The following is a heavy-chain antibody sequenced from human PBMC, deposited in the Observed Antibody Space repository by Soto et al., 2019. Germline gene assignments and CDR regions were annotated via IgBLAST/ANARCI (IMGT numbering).Heavy chain of an antibody. CDR1: GFSFATYG. CDR3: AKYRKRGSGWYRDY. V-gene: IGHV3-23*01. J-gene: IGHJ4*02. D-gene: IGHD6-19*01. CDR2: SSASGGST. Sequence: GGSLRLSCAASGFSFATYGMSWVRQAPGKGLEWVSGSSASGGSTYYADSVKGRFTISRDNSKNTLYLQMNSLRAEDTAVYYCAKYRKRGSGWYRDYRGQGTLVTVSS.